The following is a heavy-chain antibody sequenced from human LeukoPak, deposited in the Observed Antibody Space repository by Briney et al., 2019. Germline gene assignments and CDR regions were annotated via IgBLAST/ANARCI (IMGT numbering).Heavy chain of an antibody. CDR2: INHSGST. V-gene: IGHV4-34*01. Sequence: SETLSLTCAVYGGSFSGYYWSWIRQPPGKGLEWIGEINHSGSTNYNPSLKSRVTISVDTSKNQFSLKVTSVTAADTAVYYCATSPGKDGCSSSDCYLPFFFFDNWGQGTLVTVSS. CDR1: GGSFSGYY. J-gene: IGHJ4*02. D-gene: IGHD2-21*02. CDR3: ATSPGKDGCSSSDCYLPFFFFDN.